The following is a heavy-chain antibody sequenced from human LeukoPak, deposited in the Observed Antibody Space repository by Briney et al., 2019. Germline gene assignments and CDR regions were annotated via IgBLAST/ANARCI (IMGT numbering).Heavy chain of an antibody. CDR3: AKAGYEYNMFFDY. V-gene: IGHV3-30*04. D-gene: IGHD6-6*01. CDR1: GFTFSSYA. Sequence: GGSLRLSCAASGFTFSSYAMHWVRQAPGKGLEWVAVISYDGSNKYYADSVKGRFTISRDNSKNTLYLQMNSLRVDDTAVYYCAKAGYEYNMFFDYWGQGALVTVSS. CDR2: ISYDGSNK. J-gene: IGHJ4*02.